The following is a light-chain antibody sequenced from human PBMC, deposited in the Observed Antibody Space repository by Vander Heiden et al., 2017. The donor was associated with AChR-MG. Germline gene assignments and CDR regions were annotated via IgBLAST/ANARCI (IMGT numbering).Light chain of an antibody. Sequence: DVQMTQSPSSLSASVGDRVTITCRASQNINTYLNWHQQKPGEAPKLLIYAASSLQSGVPSRFSGSGCGTDFTLTISSLQPEDFATYYCQESHSILEITFGQGTRLDMK. CDR1: QNINTY. CDR3: QESHSILEIT. V-gene: IGKV1-39*01. CDR2: AAS. J-gene: IGKJ5*01.